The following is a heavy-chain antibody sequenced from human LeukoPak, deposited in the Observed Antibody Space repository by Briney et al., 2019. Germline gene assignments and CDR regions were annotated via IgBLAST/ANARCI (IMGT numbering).Heavy chain of an antibody. V-gene: IGHV4-30-2*01. Sequence: SETLSLTCTVSGGSVSSSSYSWSWIRQPPGKGLEWIGYIYHSGSTYYNPSLKSRVTISVDRSKNQFSLKLSSVTAADTAVYYCARGRSTCGGDCYNDAFDIWGQGTMVTVSS. D-gene: IGHD2-21*02. J-gene: IGHJ3*02. CDR3: ARGRSTCGGDCYNDAFDI. CDR2: IYHSGST. CDR1: GGSVSSSSYS.